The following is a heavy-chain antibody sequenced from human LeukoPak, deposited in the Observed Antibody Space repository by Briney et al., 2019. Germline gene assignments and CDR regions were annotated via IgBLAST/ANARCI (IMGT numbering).Heavy chain of an antibody. CDR3: ASSRFGELHY. J-gene: IGHJ4*02. CDR2: IFTSGST. D-gene: IGHD3-10*01. V-gene: IGHV4-4*09. Sequence: SETLSLTCTVSGGSISSYYWNWIRQPAGKGLEWTGHIFTSGSTNYNPSLKSRVTISVDTSKNQFSLKLSSVTAADTAVYYCASSRFGELHYWGQGTLVTVSS. CDR1: GGSISSYY.